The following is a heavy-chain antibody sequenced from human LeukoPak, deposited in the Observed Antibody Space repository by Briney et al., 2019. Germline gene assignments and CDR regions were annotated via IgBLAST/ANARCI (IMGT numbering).Heavy chain of an antibody. CDR2: IYYSGST. CDR3: ARDDSGYDYPY. V-gene: IGHV4-59*01. J-gene: IGHJ4*02. CDR1: GGSISSYY. D-gene: IGHD5-12*01. Sequence: SETLSLTCTVSGGSISSYYWSWIRQPPGKGLEWIGYIYYSGSTNYNPSLKSRVTISVDTSKNQFSLKLSSVTAADTAVYYCARDDSGYDYPYWGQGTLVTVSS.